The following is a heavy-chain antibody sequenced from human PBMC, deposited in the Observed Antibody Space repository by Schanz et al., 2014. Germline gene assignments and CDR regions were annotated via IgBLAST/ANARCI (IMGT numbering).Heavy chain of an antibody. V-gene: IGHV1-18*01. CDR1: GYIFINSG. D-gene: IGHD3-9*01. CDR3: AKAEYDILTDSYSRLDP. Sequence: QVHLVQSGAEVKRPGATVKVSCKASGYIFINSGISWVRQAPGQGLEWMGWISVYNHNKEYDQKFQGRVTMTTDTSTSTAYMALTDLRSDDTAVYYCAKAEYDILTDSYSRLDPWGQGTLVTVSS. J-gene: IGHJ5*02. CDR2: ISVYNHNK.